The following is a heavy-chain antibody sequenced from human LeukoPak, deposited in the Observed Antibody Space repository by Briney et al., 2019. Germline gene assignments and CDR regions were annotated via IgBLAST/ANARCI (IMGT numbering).Heavy chain of an antibody. Sequence: SETLSLTCAVSGDSISSSNWWSWVRQSPGKGLEWIGEVYHSGSTNNNPSLKSRVTISIDKSKNQFSLKLRSVTAADTAIYYCAGGDYSSTFDFWGQGTMVTVS. D-gene: IGHD6-13*01. CDR2: VYHSGST. J-gene: IGHJ3*01. CDR3: AGGDYSSTFDF. V-gene: IGHV4-4*02. CDR1: GDSISSSNW.